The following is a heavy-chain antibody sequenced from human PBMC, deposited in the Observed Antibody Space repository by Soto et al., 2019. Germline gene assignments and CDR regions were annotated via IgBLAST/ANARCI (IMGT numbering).Heavy chain of an antibody. D-gene: IGHD3-9*01. CDR2: IYYSGST. Sequence: SETLSLTCTVSGGSISSYYCSWSRQPPGKGLEWIGYIYYSGSTNYNPSLKSRVTISVDTSKNQFSLKLSSVTAADTAVYYCARDLRGGKYYDILTDYRSPSGMDVWAKGPRSPSP. CDR1: GGSISSYY. J-gene: IGHJ6*02. V-gene: IGHV4-59*13. CDR3: ARDLRGGKYYDILTDYRSPSGMDV.